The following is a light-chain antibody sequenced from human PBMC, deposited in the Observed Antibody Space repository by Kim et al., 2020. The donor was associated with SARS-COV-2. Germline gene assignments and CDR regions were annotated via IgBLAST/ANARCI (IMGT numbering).Light chain of an antibody. V-gene: IGLV6-57*02. CDR1: SGSIASNY. J-gene: IGLJ3*02. CDR2: EDN. Sequence: GKTVTISCTGSSGSIASNYVQWYQQRPGSAPTTVIYEDNQRPSGVPDRFSGSIDSSSNSASLTISGLKTEDEADYYCQSSDSSNWMFGGGTKLTVL. CDR3: QSSDSSNWM.